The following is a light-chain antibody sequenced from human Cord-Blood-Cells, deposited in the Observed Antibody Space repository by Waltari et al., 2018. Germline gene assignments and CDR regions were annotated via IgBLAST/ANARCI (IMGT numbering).Light chain of an antibody. Sequence: DIQMTQSPSSLSAYVGDRVTITCRASQSISSYLNWYQQKPGKAPKLLIYAASSLQSGVPSRFSGIGSGTDFTLTISSLQPEDFATYYCQQSYSTLPYTFGQGTKLEIK. CDR1: QSISSY. J-gene: IGKJ2*01. CDR2: AAS. CDR3: QQSYSTLPYT. V-gene: IGKV1-39*01.